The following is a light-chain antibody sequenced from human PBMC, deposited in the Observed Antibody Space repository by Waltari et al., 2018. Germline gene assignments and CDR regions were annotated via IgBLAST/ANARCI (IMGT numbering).Light chain of an antibody. V-gene: IGLV1-44*01. CDR1: SSNIGSNT. J-gene: IGLJ2*01. CDR3: AAWDDSLNGPVV. CDR2: SNN. Sequence: QSVLTQPPSASGTPGQRVTISCSGSSSNIGSNTVNWYQHLPGTAPKLLTHSNNQRPSGVPDRCSGSKSGTSASLAISGLQSEDEADYYCAAWDDSLNGPVVFGGGTKLTVL.